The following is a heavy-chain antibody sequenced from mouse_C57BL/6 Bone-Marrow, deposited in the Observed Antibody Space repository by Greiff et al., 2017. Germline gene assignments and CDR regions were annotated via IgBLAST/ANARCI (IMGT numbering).Heavy chain of an antibody. J-gene: IGHJ2*01. D-gene: IGHD1-1*01. V-gene: IGHV7-3*01. CDR3: SSHNYYGSSSDY. CDR1: GFTFTDYY. Sequence: EVKLVESGGGLVQPGGSLSLSCAASGFTFTDYYMSWVRQPPGKALEWLGFIRNKANGYTTEYSASVKGRFTISRDNSQSILYLQMNALRAEDSATYYCSSHNYYGSSSDYWGQGTTLTVSS. CDR2: IRNKANGYTT.